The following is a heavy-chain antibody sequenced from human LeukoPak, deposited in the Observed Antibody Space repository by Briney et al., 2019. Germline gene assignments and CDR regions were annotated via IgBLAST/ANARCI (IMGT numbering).Heavy chain of an antibody. Sequence: GGSLRLSCAASGSTVSSNYMSWVRQAPGKGLEWVSVIYSGGSTYYADSVKGRFTISRDNSKNTLYLQMNNLRAEDTAVYYCASGSGSYRTPYYYMDVWGKGTTVTVSS. CDR1: GSTVSSNY. V-gene: IGHV3-53*01. CDR2: IYSGGST. CDR3: ASGSGSYRTPYYYMDV. D-gene: IGHD3-10*01. J-gene: IGHJ6*03.